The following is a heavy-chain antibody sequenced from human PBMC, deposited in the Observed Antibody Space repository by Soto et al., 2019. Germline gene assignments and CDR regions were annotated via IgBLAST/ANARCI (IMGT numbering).Heavy chain of an antibody. Sequence: ASVKVSCKASGYTFTSYGINLVRQAPARGLEWMGWINPGNGNTKYSQQFQGRVIIDRDTTASTAYMELSSLRSEDTAVYYCARGGYFDSSNYLDYWGLGXLVTVYS. V-gene: IGHV1-3*01. CDR3: ARGGYFDSSNYLDY. CDR2: INPGNGNT. D-gene: IGHD3-22*01. J-gene: IGHJ4*02. CDR1: GYTFTSYG.